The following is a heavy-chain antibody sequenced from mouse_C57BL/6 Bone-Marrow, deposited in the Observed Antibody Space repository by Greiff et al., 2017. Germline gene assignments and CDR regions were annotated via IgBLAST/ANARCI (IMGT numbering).Heavy chain of an antibody. Sequence: VQLQQSGAELVRPGTSVKMSCKASGYTFTNYWIGWAKQRPGHGLEWIGDIYPGGGYTNYNEKFKGKATLTADKSSSTAYIQFSSLTSEDSAIDYGALTMVTSWFAYGGRGTLVTVSA. CDR2: IYPGGGYT. V-gene: IGHV1-63*01. D-gene: IGHD2-2*01. J-gene: IGHJ3*01. CDR3: ALTMVTSWFAY. CDR1: GYTFTNYW.